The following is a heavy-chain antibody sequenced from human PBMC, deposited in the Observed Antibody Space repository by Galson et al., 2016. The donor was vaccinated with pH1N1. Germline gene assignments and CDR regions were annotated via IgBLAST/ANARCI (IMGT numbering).Heavy chain of an antibody. CDR2: TSYDGSNK. CDR1: GFTFSTYA. J-gene: IGHJ6*02. V-gene: IGHV3-30-3*01. Sequence: SLRLSCAASGFTFSTYAMHWVRQAPGKGLEGVALTSYDGSNKYYADSVKGRFTLSRDNSKNTLYLEMNSLRAEDTAVYYCARETPYSSGWGYYYGMDVWGQGTTVTVSS. D-gene: IGHD6-19*01. CDR3: ARETPYSSGWGYYYGMDV.